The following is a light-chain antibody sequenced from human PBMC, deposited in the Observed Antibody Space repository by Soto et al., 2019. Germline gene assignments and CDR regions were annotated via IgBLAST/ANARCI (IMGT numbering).Light chain of an antibody. CDR2: EAS. CDR3: QQYTNFPLT. V-gene: IGKV1-5*01. J-gene: IGKJ4*01. CDR1: QSISSW. Sequence: DIQMTQSPSSLSASVGDRVTITCRASQSISSWLAWYQQKPGKAPKLLIHEASRLESGVPSRFSGSESGTEFTLTISGLHAEDVATYYGQQYTNFPLTCGGGTKVEIK.